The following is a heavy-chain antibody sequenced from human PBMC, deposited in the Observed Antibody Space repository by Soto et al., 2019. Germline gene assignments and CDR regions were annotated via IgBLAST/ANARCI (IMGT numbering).Heavy chain of an antibody. CDR1: GFTFSSFA. D-gene: IGHD5-18*01. J-gene: IGHJ4*02. Sequence: PGGPLRLSCAASGFTFSSFALSWVRQAPEKGLEWVSAISGSGDGTDYADSVKGRFTISRDNSKNTLYLQMNSLRAEDTAVYYCAGPGYSSQDYWGQGALVTVSS. V-gene: IGHV3-23*01. CDR3: AGPGYSSQDY. CDR2: ISGSGDGT.